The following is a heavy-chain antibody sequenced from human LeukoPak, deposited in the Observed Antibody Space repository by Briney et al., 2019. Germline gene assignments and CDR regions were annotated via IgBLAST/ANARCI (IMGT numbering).Heavy chain of an antibody. CDR2: ISYDGSNK. J-gene: IGHJ4*02. V-gene: IGHV3-30*04. Sequence: GGSLRLSCAASGFTFSSYAMHWVRQAPGRGREWVAVISYDGSNKYYADSVKGRFTISRDNSKNTLYLQMNSLRAEDTAVYYCAREGTMIVVVIPLDYWGQGTLVTVSS. CDR1: GFTFSSYA. D-gene: IGHD3-22*01. CDR3: AREGTMIVVVIPLDY.